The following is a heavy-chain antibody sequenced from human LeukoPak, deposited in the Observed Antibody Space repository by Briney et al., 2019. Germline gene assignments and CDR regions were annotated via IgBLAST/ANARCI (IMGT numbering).Heavy chain of an antibody. Sequence: GRSLRLSRAASGFTFSSYGMHWVRQAPGKGPEWVAVIWYDGSNKYYADSVKGRFTISRDNAKNSLYLQMNSLRAEDMALYYCAKGGSGWSRDIDYWGQGTLVTVSS. V-gene: IGHV3-33*03. J-gene: IGHJ4*02. D-gene: IGHD6-19*01. CDR2: IWYDGSNK. CDR3: AKGGSGWSRDIDY. CDR1: GFTFSSYG.